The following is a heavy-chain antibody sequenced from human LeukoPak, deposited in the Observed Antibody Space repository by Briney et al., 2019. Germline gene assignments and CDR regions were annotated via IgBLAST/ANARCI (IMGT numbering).Heavy chain of an antibody. D-gene: IGHD1-7*01. J-gene: IGHJ6*02. CDR3: ARDNWNYGSSMDV. CDR1: GDSISSYY. CDR2: IYHSGST. Sequence: SETLSLTCTVSGDSISSYYWSWIRQPPGKGREWIGYIYHSGSTNYNPSLKSRVTISVDTSKNQFSLKLSSVTAADTAVYYCARDNWNYGSSMDVWGQGTTVTVSS. V-gene: IGHV4-59*01.